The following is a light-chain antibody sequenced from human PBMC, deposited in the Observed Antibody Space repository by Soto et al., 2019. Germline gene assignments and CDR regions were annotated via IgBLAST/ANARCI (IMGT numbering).Light chain of an antibody. CDR3: ETWDSNTRV. J-gene: IGLJ2*01. CDR2: LEGSGSY. Sequence: QLVLTQSSSASASLGSSVKLTCTLSSGHSSYIIAWHQQQPGKAPRYLMKLEGSGSYNKGSGVPDRFSGSSSGADRYLTISNLQFEDEANYYCETWDSNTRVFGGGTKVTVI. CDR1: SGHSSYI. V-gene: IGLV4-60*02.